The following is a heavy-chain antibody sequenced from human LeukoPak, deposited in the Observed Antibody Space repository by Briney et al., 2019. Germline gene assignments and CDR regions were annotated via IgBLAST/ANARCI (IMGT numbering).Heavy chain of an antibody. CDR1: GYTFTSYD. V-gene: IGHV1-8*01. Sequence: ASVKVSCKASGYTFTSYDINWVRQATGQGLEWMGWMNPNSGNTGYAQKLQGRVTMTTDTSTSTAYMELRSLRSDDTAVYYCARDRFGYCSSTSCRYGMDVWGQGTTVTVSS. J-gene: IGHJ6*02. D-gene: IGHD2-2*01. CDR2: MNPNSGNT. CDR3: ARDRFGYCSSTSCRYGMDV.